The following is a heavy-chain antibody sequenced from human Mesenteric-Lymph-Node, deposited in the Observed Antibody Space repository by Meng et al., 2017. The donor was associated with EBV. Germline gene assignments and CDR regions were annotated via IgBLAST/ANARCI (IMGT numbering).Heavy chain of an antibody. Sequence: QGQLVQSGSVLTKPGASVKVSCTASGYTFTTYRMNWVRQAPGQGLGWMGRINTNTGNPTYAQGFTGRFVFSLDTSVSTAYLQISSLQAEDTAVYYCARGDTELYGTFDPWGQGTLVTVSS. CDR2: INTNTGNP. V-gene: IGHV7-4-1*02. D-gene: IGHD3-3*01. CDR3: ARGDTELYGTFDP. CDR1: GYTFTTYR. J-gene: IGHJ5*02.